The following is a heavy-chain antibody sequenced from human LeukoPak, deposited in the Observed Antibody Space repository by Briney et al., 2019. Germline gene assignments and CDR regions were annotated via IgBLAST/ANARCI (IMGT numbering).Heavy chain of an antibody. J-gene: IGHJ3*02. Sequence: PGGSLRLSCAASGFTVSSNYMSWVRQAPGKGLEWVSVIYSGGSTYYADSVKGRFTISRDNSKNTLYLQMNSPRVEDTAVYYCARVIVGGIPGAFDIWGQGTMVTVSS. CDR3: ARVIVGGIPGAFDI. V-gene: IGHV3-53*01. CDR2: IYSGGST. D-gene: IGHD1-26*01. CDR1: GFTVSSNY.